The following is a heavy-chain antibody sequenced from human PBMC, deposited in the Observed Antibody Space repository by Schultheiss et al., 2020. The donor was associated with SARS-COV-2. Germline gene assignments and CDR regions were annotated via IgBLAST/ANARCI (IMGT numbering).Heavy chain of an antibody. J-gene: IGHJ6*02. Sequence: GESLKISCAASGFTVSSNYMSWVRQAPGKGLEWVSVIYSGGSTYYADSVKGRFTISRDNSKNTLYLQMNSLRAEDTAVYYCAGEMITMVRGVIIEYYYYGMDVWGQGTTVTVSS. V-gene: IGHV3-66*02. CDR2: IYSGGST. CDR1: GFTVSSNY. CDR3: AGEMITMVRGVIIEYYYYGMDV. D-gene: IGHD3-10*01.